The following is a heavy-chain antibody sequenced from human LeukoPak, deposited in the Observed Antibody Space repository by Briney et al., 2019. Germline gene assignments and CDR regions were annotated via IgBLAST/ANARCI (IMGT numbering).Heavy chain of an antibody. J-gene: IGHJ2*01. CDR3: ARDVTGDQSWFFDL. D-gene: IGHD7-27*01. CDR2: INPNSGGT. Sequence: VASVKVSCKASGYIFIGYYMHWVRQAPGQGLEWMGWINPNSGGTNYAQKFQGRVTMTRDTSISTAYMELSRLTSDDTAVYYCARDVTGDQSWFFDLWGRGTLVTVSS. V-gene: IGHV1-2*02. CDR1: GYIFIGYY.